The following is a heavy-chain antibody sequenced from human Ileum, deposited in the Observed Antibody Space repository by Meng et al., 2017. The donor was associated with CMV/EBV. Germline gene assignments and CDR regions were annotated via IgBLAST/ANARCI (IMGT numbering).Heavy chain of an antibody. CDR3: ARHGSHYDFGSGYRAPFDY. CDR1: GGSISSSSYY. CDR2: IYYSGST. V-gene: IGHV4-39*07. J-gene: IGHJ4*02. Sequence: SETLSLTCTVSGGSISSSSYYWGRIRPPPGKGLEWIGSIYYSGSTYYNPSLKSRVTISVDTSKNQFSLKLSSVTAADTAVYYCARHGSHYDFGSGYRAPFDYWGQGTLVTVSS. D-gene: IGHD3-3*01.